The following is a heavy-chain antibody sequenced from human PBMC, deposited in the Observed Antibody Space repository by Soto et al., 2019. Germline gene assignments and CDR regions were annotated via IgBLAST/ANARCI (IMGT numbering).Heavy chain of an antibody. CDR1: GSTFSSYW. CDR3: ARGYYYDSSGNYYYYGMDV. Sequence: PGGSLRLSCAASGSTFSSYWMHWVRQAPGKGLVWVSRINSDGSSTSYADSVKGRFTISRDNAKNTLYLQMNSLRAEDTAVYYCARGYYYDSSGNYYYYGMDVWGQGTTVTVSS. CDR2: INSDGSST. V-gene: IGHV3-74*01. J-gene: IGHJ6*02. D-gene: IGHD3-22*01.